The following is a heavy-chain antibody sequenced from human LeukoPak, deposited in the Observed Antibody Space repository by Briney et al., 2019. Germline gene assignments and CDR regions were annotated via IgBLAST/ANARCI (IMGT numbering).Heavy chain of an antibody. CDR1: GFTFSSYW. D-gene: IGHD3-22*01. Sequence: GGSLRLSCAASGFTFSSYWMSWVRQAPGKGLEWVANIKQDGSEKYYVDSVKGRFTISRDNAKNSLYLQMNSLRAEDTAVYYCAKARGITMIVVVPPGDYWGQGTLVTVSS. CDR3: AKARGITMIVVVPPGDY. V-gene: IGHV3-7*01. J-gene: IGHJ4*02. CDR2: IKQDGSEK.